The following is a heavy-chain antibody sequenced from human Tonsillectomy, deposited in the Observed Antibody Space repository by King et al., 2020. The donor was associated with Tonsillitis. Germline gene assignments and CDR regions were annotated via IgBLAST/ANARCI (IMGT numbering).Heavy chain of an antibody. CDR2: IDWDDDK. CDR1: GFSLSTSGMC. D-gene: IGHD6-13*01. CDR3: ARTDIMRGIAAAGMTFDY. J-gene: IGHJ4*02. V-gene: IGHV2-70*11. Sequence: TLKESGPALVKPPQTLTLTCTFSGFSLSTSGMCVSWIRQPPGKALEWLARIDWDDDKYYSTSLKTRLTISKDTSKNQVVLTMTNMDPVDTATYYCARTDIMRGIAAAGMTFDYWGQGTLVTVSS.